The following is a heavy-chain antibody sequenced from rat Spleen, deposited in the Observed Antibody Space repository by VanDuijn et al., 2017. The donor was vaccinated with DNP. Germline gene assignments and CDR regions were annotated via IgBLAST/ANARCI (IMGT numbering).Heavy chain of an antibody. J-gene: IGHJ2*01. V-gene: IGHV5-20*01. Sequence: EVQLVESDGGLVQPGRSLKLSCAASGFTFSDYYMAWVRQAPTKGLEWVASISNTGDSTYYSDSVKGRFSISRDNAKSTLYLQMDSLRSEDTATYYCTTTTTVVRDYWGQGVMVTVSS. D-gene: IGHD1-1*01. CDR3: TTTTTVVRDY. CDR1: GFTFSDYY. CDR2: ISNTGDST.